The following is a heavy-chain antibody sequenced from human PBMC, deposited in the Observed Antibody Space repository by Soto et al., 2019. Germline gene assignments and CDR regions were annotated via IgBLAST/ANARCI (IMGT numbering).Heavy chain of an antibody. J-gene: IGHJ4*02. CDR3: AKGRVDTAYFDN. Sequence: GGSLRLSCVASGFAFSSHTMYWVRQAPGKGLEWVSYISGSGTSTYNSDSVKGRFTISRDNARNSLFLQMNSLRDEDTAVYYCAKGRVDTAYFDNWGQGALVTVS. CDR1: GFAFSSHT. CDR2: ISGSGTST. V-gene: IGHV3-48*02. D-gene: IGHD5-18*01.